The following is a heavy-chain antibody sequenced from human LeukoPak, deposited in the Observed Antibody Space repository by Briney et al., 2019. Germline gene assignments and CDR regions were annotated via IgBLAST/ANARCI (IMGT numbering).Heavy chain of an antibody. CDR1: GGTFSSYA. CDR3: ARITFGGSGSSRALFDY. Sequence: ASVKVSCKASGGTFSSYAISWVRQAPGQGLEWMGRIIPILGIANYAQKFQGRVTITADKSTSTAYMELSSLRSEDTAVYYCARITFGGSGSSRALFDYWGQGTLATVSS. CDR2: IIPILGIA. J-gene: IGHJ4*02. V-gene: IGHV1-69*04. D-gene: IGHD3-10*01.